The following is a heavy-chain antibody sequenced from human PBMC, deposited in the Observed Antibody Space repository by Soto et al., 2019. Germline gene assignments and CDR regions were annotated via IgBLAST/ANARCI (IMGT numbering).Heavy chain of an antibody. Sequence: ASVKVSCKASRHTFTRYYMHLVRQAPGQGLEWMGLINLSGGSTSYAQKFQGRVTMTRDTSTSIVSMELSSLRSEDTAVYYCARDGVGANTYFGHLEYWRQGTLVTLSS. J-gene: IGHJ4*02. CDR1: RHTFTRYY. CDR2: INLSGGST. V-gene: IGHV1-46*01. CDR3: ARDGVGANTYFGHLEY. D-gene: IGHD1-26*01.